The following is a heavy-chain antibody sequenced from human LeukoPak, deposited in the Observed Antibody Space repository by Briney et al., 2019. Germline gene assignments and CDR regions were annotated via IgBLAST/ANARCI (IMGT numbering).Heavy chain of an antibody. J-gene: IGHJ4*02. V-gene: IGHV4-31*03. D-gene: IGHD3-16*01. CDR2: IYYSGST. CDR3: ARRRAFGEGGSFDY. CDR1: GGSISSAGYY. Sequence: PSETLSLTCTVSGGSISSAGYYWSWIRQHPGKGLEWIGYIYYSGSTYYNASLKSRVTISVDTSKNQLSLKLSSVTAADTAVYYCARRRAFGEGGSFDYWGQGIQVTVSS.